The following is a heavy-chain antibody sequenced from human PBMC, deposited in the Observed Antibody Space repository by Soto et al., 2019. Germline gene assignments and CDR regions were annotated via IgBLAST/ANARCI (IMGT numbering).Heavy chain of an antibody. D-gene: IGHD3-16*01. V-gene: IGHV3-30-3*01. CDR2: IAYDGSNK. Sequence: QVQLVESGGGVVQPGTSLRLSCAASGFTFRSYAMRWVRQAPGKGLEWVAVIAYDGSNKYYADSVKGRFTISRDNSKNTLYLQMNSLRAEDTAVYHCARDWGSYWGQGTQVIVAS. CDR1: GFTFRSYA. J-gene: IGHJ4*02. CDR3: ARDWGSY.